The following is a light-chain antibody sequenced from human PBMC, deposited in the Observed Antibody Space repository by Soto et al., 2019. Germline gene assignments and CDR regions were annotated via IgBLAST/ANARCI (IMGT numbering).Light chain of an antibody. CDR3: QQYKSLPLT. CDR2: DAS. V-gene: IGKV1-33*01. J-gene: IGKJ4*01. CDR1: QDISNF. Sequence: DIQMTQSPASLSASVGDRVTITCQASQDISNFLNWYRQKPGEAPNLLIYDASTLETGVPLRFRGSGYGSYLSFTISSLQPEDVATYYCQQYKSLPLTFGGGTKVEIK.